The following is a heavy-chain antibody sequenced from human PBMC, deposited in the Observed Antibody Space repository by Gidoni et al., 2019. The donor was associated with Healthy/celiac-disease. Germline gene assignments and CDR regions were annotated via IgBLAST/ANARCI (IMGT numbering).Heavy chain of an antibody. CDR2: IKSKTDGGTT. V-gene: IGHV3-15*01. CDR3: TTIYVWGSYRYTNYFDY. CDR1: VFTSSNAW. Sequence: VQLVASGGGLVKPGGSLRLSCAASVFTSSNAWMSWGRQAPGKGLEWVGRIKSKTDGGTTDYAAPVKGRFTISRDSKNTLYLQMNSLKTEDTAVYYCTTIYVWGSYRYTNYFDYWGQGTLVTVSS. D-gene: IGHD3-16*02. J-gene: IGHJ4*02.